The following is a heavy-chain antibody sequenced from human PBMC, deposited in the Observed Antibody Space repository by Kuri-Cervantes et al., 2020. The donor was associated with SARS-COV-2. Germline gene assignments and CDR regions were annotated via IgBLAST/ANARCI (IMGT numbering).Heavy chain of an antibody. D-gene: IGHD5-18*01. Sequence: GESLKISCAASGFTFSSYAMHWVRQALGKGLEWVAVISYDGSNKYYADSVKGRFTISRDDSKNTLYLQMNSLKTEDTAVYYCTTDSYGYDKYYYYYMDVWGKGTTVTVSS. J-gene: IGHJ6*03. CDR2: ISYDGSNK. CDR3: TTDSYGYDKYYYYYMDV. CDR1: GFTFSSYA. V-gene: IGHV3-30-3*01.